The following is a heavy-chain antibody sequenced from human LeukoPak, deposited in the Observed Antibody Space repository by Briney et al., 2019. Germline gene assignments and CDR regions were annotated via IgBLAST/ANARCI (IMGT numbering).Heavy chain of an antibody. Sequence: PGGSLRLSCSASGFTFSTYGMHWVRQAPGKGLEWVSVIYSGGSTYYADSVKGRFTISRDNSKNTLYLQMNSLRAEDTAVYYCARDRYYYDSSGYYRTGYYYYGMDVWGQGTTVTVSS. CDR3: ARDRYYYDSSGYYRTGYYYYGMDV. CDR2: IYSGGST. V-gene: IGHV3-53*01. J-gene: IGHJ6*02. D-gene: IGHD3-22*01. CDR1: GFTFSTYG.